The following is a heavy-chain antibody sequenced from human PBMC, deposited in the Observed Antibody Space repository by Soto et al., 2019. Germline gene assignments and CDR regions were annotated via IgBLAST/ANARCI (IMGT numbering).Heavy chain of an antibody. CDR2: ISYDGSNK. CDR3: ARGNYYDSSGYYSASYFDY. V-gene: IGHV3-30-3*01. J-gene: IGHJ4*02. Sequence: GGSLRLSCAASGFTFSSYAMHWVRQAPGKGLEWVAVISYDGSNKYYAVFVKGRFTISRDNSKNTLYLQMNSLRAEDTAVYYCARGNYYDSSGYYSASYFDYWGQGTLVTVSS. D-gene: IGHD3-22*01. CDR1: GFTFSSYA.